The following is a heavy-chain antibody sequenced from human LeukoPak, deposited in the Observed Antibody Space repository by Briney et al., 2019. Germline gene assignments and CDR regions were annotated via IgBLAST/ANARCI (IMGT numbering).Heavy chain of an antibody. CDR1: GGSISSSSYY. J-gene: IGHJ4*02. D-gene: IGHD3-9*01. Sequence: SETLSLTCTVSGGSISSSSYYWGWIRQPPGKGLEWIGNIYYSGSTYYNPSLKSRVTISVDTSKNQFSLKLSSLTAADTAVYYCARAKVRYFDWLFDYWGQGTLVTVSS. V-gene: IGHV4-39*07. CDR3: ARAKVRYFDWLFDY. CDR2: IYYSGST.